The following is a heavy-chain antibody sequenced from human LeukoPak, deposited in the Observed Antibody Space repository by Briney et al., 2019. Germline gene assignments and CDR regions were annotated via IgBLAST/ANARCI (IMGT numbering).Heavy chain of an antibody. J-gene: IGHJ4*02. D-gene: IGHD5-18*01. Sequence: PSETLSLTCTVSGGSISSYYWSWIRQPPRKGLEWIGRIYTSGSTNYNPSLKRRFTMSVDTSKNQFSLKLTSVSAADTAVYYCARGSGYSYGYPFDYWGQGTLVTVSS. CDR2: IYTSGST. V-gene: IGHV4-4*07. CDR1: GGSISSYY. CDR3: ARGSGYSYGYPFDY.